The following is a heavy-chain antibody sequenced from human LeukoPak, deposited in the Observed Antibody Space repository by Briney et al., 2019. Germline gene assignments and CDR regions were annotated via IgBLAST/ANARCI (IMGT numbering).Heavy chain of an antibody. J-gene: IGHJ5*02. CDR3: VRGPYGASISNWFDP. Sequence: SETLSLTCSVSGDSITGYSWSWIRQTPGKGLEWIGYIYYNGDTHYNPSLNSRLSMSVDTPNKQFSLNLGSVTAADTAVYYCVRGPYGASISNWFDPWGQGLLVTVSS. V-gene: IGHV4-59*01. D-gene: IGHD4/OR15-4a*01. CDR1: GDSITGYS. CDR2: IYYNGDT.